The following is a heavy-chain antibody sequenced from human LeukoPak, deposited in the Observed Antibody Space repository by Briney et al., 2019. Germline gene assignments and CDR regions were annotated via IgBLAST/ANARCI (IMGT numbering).Heavy chain of an antibody. Sequence: SSETLSLTCAVYGGSFSGYYWSWIRQPPGKGLEWIGEINHSGSTNYNPSLKSRVTISVDTSKNQFSLKLSSVTAADTAVYYCARETYSSSSHDDYYYYGMDVWGQGTTVTVS. CDR3: ARETYSSSSHDDYYYYGMDV. V-gene: IGHV4-34*01. CDR1: GGSFSGYY. CDR2: INHSGST. D-gene: IGHD6-13*01. J-gene: IGHJ6*02.